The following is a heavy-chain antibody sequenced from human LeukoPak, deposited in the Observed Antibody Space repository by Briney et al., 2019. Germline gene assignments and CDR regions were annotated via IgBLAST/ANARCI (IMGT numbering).Heavy chain of an antibody. CDR3: ASGHGSVHDAFDI. CDR2: INPNSGGT. V-gene: IGHV1-2*04. CDR1: GYTFTGYY. J-gene: IGHJ3*02. Sequence: ASVKVSCKASGYTFTGYYMHWVRQTPGQGLEWMGWINPNSGGTNYAQKFQGWVTMTRDTSISTAYMELSRLRSDDTAVYYCASGHGSVHDAFDIWGQGTMVTVSS. D-gene: IGHD3-10*01.